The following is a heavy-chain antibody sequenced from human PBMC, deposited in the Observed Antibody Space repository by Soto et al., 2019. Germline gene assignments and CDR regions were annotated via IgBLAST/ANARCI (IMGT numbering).Heavy chain of an antibody. D-gene: IGHD6-13*01. V-gene: IGHV1-2*04. CDR3: ARGLIAAAGFYYYYGMDV. J-gene: IGHJ6*02. CDR1: GYTFTGYY. CDR2: INPNSGGT. Sequence: QVQLVQSGAEVKKPGASVKVSCKASGYTFTGYYMHWVRQVPGQGLEWMGWINPNSGGTNYAQKFQGWVTMTRDTSISTAYMELSRLRSDDTAVYYCARGLIAAAGFYYYYGMDVWGQGTTVTVSS.